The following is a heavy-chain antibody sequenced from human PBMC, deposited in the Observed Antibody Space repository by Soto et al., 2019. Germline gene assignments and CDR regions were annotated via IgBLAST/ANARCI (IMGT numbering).Heavy chain of an antibody. V-gene: IGHV2-26*01. CDR2: IFSNDEK. CDR3: ARMSYYDILTGQYYFDY. J-gene: IGHJ4*02. CDR1: GFSLSNAIMG. D-gene: IGHD3-9*01. Sequence: SGPTLVNPTETLTLTCTVSGFSLSNAIMGVSWIRQPPGKALEWLAHIFSNDEKSYSTSLKSRLTISKDTSKSQVALTMTNMDPVDTATYYCARMSYYDILTGQYYFDYWGQGTLVTVSS.